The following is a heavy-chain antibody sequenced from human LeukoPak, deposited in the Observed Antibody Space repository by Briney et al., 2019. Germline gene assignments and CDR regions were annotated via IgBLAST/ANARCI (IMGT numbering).Heavy chain of an antibody. CDR1: GFTFRIYS. CDR2: ISTSSSYI. Sequence: PGGSLRLSCAASGFTFRIYSMNCVRQAPGKGLEGGSSISTSSSYIYYAESVKGRFTISRDNAKKLLYLQMNSPRGEDTAVYHCARDRSTNSYAEYFFAYWGQGTLVTVSS. V-gene: IGHV3-21*01. D-gene: IGHD3-16*01. J-gene: IGHJ4*02. CDR3: ARDRSTNSYAEYFFAY.